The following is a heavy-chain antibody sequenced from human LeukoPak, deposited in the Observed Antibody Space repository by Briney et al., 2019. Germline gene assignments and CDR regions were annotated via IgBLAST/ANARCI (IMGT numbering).Heavy chain of an antibody. V-gene: IGHV3-30-3*01. J-gene: IGHJ3*02. D-gene: IGHD3-22*01. CDR3: ARDQAYYYDSSEAFDI. CDR1: GFTFSSYA. Sequence: PGRSLRLSCAASGFTFSSYAMHWVRQAPGKGLEWVAVISYDGSNKYYADSVKGRFTISRDNSKNTLYLQMNSLRADDTAVYYCARDQAYYYDSSEAFDIWGQGTMVTVSS. CDR2: ISYDGSNK.